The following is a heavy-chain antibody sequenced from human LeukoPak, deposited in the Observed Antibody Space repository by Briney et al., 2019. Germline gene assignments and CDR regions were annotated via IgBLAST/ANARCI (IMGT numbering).Heavy chain of an antibody. J-gene: IGHJ3*02. CDR3: ARAAKQQQLVTALDI. V-gene: IGHV4-59*01. Sequence: SETLSLTCTVSGGSISSYYWSWIRQPPGKGLEWIGYIYYSGSTNYNPSLKSRVTISVDTSKNQFSLKLSSVTAADTAVYYRARAAKQQQLVTALDIWGQGTMVTVSS. CDR2: IYYSGST. D-gene: IGHD6-13*01. CDR1: GGSISSYY.